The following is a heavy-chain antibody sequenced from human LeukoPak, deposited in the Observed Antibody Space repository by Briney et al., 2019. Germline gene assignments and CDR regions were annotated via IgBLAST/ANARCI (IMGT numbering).Heavy chain of an antibody. J-gene: IGHJ3*01. Sequence: SETLSLTCTVSGGSISSHYWSWIRQPPGKGLEWIGYIYYSGSTNSNPSLKSRVTMSVDTSKNQFSLKLTSVTAADTAVYYCARENLDGFDVWGQGTMVTVSS. CDR1: GGSISSHY. CDR2: IYYSGST. V-gene: IGHV4-59*11. CDR3: ARENLDGFDV.